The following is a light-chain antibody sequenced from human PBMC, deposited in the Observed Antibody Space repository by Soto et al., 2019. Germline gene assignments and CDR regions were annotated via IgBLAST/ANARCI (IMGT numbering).Light chain of an antibody. V-gene: IGKV1-27*01. J-gene: IGKJ1*01. CDR3: QKYYTVPWA. Sequence: DIQMTQSPSSLSASLGDRVTITCRASQGIKKYVAWYQQKPGKVPKLLIYAASSLQSGVPSRFSGSESGTDFSLTISSLQPEDVATYYCQKYYTVPWAFGQGTKVDIK. CDR1: QGIKKY. CDR2: AAS.